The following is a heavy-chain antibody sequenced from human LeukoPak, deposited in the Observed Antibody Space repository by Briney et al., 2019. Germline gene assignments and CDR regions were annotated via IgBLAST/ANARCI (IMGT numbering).Heavy chain of an antibody. Sequence: SVKVSCKASGYIFFNYGISWVRQAPGQGLEWMGGIIPIFGTANYAQKFQGRVTITADESTSTAYMELSSLRSEDTAVYYCVRPSTSSGWYFFPYWGQGTLVAVSS. D-gene: IGHD6-19*01. CDR3: VRPSTSSGWYFFPY. CDR1: GYIFFNYG. J-gene: IGHJ4*02. V-gene: IGHV1-69*13. CDR2: IIPIFGTA.